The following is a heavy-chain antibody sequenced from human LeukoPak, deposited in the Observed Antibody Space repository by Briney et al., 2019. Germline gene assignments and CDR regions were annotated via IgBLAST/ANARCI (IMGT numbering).Heavy chain of an antibody. J-gene: IGHJ4*02. V-gene: IGHV1-46*01. CDR1: GYTFTSYY. CDR3: ASYEAWDSSSSIY. D-gene: IGHD6-13*01. CDR2: INPSGGGT. Sequence: GASGKVSCKASGYTFTSYYMHWVGQAAGQGVEWMGIINPSGGGTSYAQKFQGRVTITRDTSASTAYMELSSLRSEDTAVYYCASYEAWDSSSSIYWGQGTLVTVSS.